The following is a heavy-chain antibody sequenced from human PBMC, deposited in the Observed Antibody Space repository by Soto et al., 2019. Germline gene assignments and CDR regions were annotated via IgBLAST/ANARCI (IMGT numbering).Heavy chain of an antibody. Sequence: PGGSLRLSCAASGFTFSSYPMHWVRQAPGKGLEWVAGIWYDGSSKYYADSVKDRFTISRDNSRNTLYLQMSSLRVEDTAVYYCVRYCSGASCYSFAYWGQGTLVTVS. D-gene: IGHD2-15*01. CDR3: VRYCSGASCYSFAY. J-gene: IGHJ4*02. CDR2: IWYDGSSK. CDR1: GFTFSSYP. V-gene: IGHV3-30*04.